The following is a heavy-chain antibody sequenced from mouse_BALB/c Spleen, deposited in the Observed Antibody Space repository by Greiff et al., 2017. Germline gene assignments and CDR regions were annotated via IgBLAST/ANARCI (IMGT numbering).Heavy chain of an antibody. CDR3: ARHGMITCWYFDV. V-gene: IGHV5-12-2*01. CDR2: ISNGGGST. Sequence: EVQGVESGGGLVQPGGSLKLSCAASGFTFSSYTMSWVRQTPEKRLEWVAYISNGGGSTYYPDTVKGRVPISRDNAKNTLYLQMSSLKSEATALYYCARHGMITCWYFDVWGAGTTVTVSA. J-gene: IGHJ1*01. D-gene: IGHD2-4*01. CDR1: GFTFSSYT.